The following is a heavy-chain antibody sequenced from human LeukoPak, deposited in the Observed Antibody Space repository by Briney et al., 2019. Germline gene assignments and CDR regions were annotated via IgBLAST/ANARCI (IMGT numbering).Heavy chain of an antibody. CDR1: GGSISSSSYY. V-gene: IGHV4-61*05. Sequence: PSETLSLTCTVSGGSISSSSYYWSWIRQPPGKGLEWIGYIYYSGSTNYNPSLKSRVTISVDTSKNQFSLKLSSVTAADTAVYYCARHVYSLGDLDYWGQGTLVTVSS. CDR3: ARHVYSLGDLDY. J-gene: IGHJ4*02. D-gene: IGHD5-18*01. CDR2: IYYSGST.